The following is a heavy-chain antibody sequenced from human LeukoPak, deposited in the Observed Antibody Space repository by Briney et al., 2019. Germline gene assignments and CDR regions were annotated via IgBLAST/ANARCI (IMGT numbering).Heavy chain of an antibody. CDR1: GGSFSNYY. CDR2: INHSGDT. CDR3: ATMSSTTRYYYYGTDV. V-gene: IGHV4-34*01. Sequence: SETLSLTCAVYGGSFSNYYWNWIRQPPGKGLGWIGEINHSGDTNYNPSLKSRVTISVDTSRNQFSLNLTSVTAADTAVYYCATMSSTTRYYYYGTDVWGHGTTVTVSS. J-gene: IGHJ6*02. D-gene: IGHD1-1*01.